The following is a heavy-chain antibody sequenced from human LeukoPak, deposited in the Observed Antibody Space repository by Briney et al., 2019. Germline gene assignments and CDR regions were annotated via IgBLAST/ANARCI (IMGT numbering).Heavy chain of an antibody. CDR1: GGSITNTNDY. V-gene: IGHV4-39*07. CDR2: IFYNGSP. CDR3: ARSYGSYYFDY. Sequence: SETLSLTCTASGGSITNTNDYWGWVRQSPGRGLEWLGNIFYNGSPYYNPSLKSRVTISVDTSKNQFSLKLNSVTPEDTAVYYCARSYGSYYFDYWGQGTLVTVSS. J-gene: IGHJ4*02. D-gene: IGHD1-26*01.